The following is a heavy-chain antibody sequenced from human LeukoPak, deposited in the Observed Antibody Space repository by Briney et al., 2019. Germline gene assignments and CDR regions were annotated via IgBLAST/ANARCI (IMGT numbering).Heavy chain of an antibody. CDR3: ATEVSLWSYYVGLDY. D-gene: IGHD1-26*01. CDR1: GFTFSSYS. V-gene: IGHV3-21*01. CDR2: ISSSSSYI. Sequence: PGGSLRLSCAASGFTFSSYSMNWVRQAPGKGLEWVSSISSSSSYIYYADSVKGRFTISRDNAKNSLYLQMNSLRAEDTAVYYCATEVSLWSYYVGLDYWGQGTLVTVSS. J-gene: IGHJ4*02.